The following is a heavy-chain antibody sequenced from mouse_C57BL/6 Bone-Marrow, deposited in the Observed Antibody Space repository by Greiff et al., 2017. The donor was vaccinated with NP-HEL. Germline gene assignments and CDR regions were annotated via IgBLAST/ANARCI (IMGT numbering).Heavy chain of an antibody. D-gene: IGHD1-1*01. CDR2: IYPGSGST. CDR3: ARRFTTVVATRAWFAY. V-gene: IGHV1-55*01. CDR1: GYTFTSYW. J-gene: IGHJ3*01. Sequence: QVQLQQPGAELVKPGASVKMSCKASGYTFTSYWITWVKQRPGQGLEWIGDIYPGSGSTNYNEKFKSKATLTVDTSSSTAYMQLSSLTSEDSAVYYGARRFTTVVATRAWFAYWGQGTLVTVSA.